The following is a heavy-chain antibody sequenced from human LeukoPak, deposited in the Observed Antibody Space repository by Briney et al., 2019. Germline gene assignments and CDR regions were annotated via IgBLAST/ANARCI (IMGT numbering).Heavy chain of an antibody. Sequence: GSLRLSCAASGFTFSSYAMSWVRQAPGKGLEWIGEINHSGSTNYNPSLKSRVTISVDTSKNQFSPKLSSVTAADTAVYYCARGRGFGYYGSSGYGNPFNYWGQGTLVTVSS. V-gene: IGHV4-34*01. CDR2: INHSGST. J-gene: IGHJ4*02. D-gene: IGHD3-22*01. CDR1: GFTFSSYA. CDR3: ARGRGFGYYGSSGYGNPFNY.